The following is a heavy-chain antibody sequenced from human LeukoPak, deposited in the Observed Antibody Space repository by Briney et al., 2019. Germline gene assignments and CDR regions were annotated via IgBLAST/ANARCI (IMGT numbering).Heavy chain of an antibody. CDR3: ASLGYCSSTSCYGGWYFDL. Sequence: PSETLSLTCTVSGGSISSYYWSWIRQPPGKGLEWIGYIYYSGSTYYNPSLKSRVTISVGTSKNQFSLKLSSVTAADTAVYYCASLGYCSSTSCYGGWYFDLWGRGTLVTVSS. CDR2: IYYSGST. D-gene: IGHD2-2*01. V-gene: IGHV4-59*06. J-gene: IGHJ2*01. CDR1: GGSISSYY.